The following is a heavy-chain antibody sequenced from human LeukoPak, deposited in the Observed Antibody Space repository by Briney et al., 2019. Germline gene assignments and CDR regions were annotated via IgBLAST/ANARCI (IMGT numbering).Heavy chain of an antibody. J-gene: IGHJ4*02. V-gene: IGHV3-66*01. CDR3: TRGPW. CDR1: GFTVSRNY. Sequence: GGSLRLSCVASGFTVSRNYMAWVRQAPGKGPEWVSVISSDGTTNNADSVKGRFTISRDNSKKTLYLQMNSLEEEDTAVYYCTRGPWWGQGTLVTVSS. CDR2: ISSDGTT.